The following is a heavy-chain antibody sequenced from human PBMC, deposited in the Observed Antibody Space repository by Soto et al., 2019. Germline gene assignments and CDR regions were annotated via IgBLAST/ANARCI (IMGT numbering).Heavy chain of an antibody. CDR3: ARDAPHKWFDS. CDR2: INRDANDI. J-gene: IGHJ5*01. V-gene: IGHV3-74*01. CDR1: RGAFGDYW. Sequence: EVPLVESGGGLVQPGGSLRLSCEASRGAFGDYWMHWVRQAPGKGLVWVSRINRDANDIIYADSVKGRFTASRDNAKNMVFLQMNSLRVEDTAVYYCARDAPHKWFDSWGQGTLVTVSS.